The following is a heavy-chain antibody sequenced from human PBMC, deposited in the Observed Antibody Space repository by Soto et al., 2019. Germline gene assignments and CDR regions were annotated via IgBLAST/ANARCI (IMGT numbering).Heavy chain of an antibody. V-gene: IGHV4-34*01. J-gene: IGHJ4*02. Sequence: PSETLSLTCAVYGGSFSGYYWSWIRQPPEKGLEWIGEINHSGSTNYNPSLKSRVTISVDTSKIQFSLKLSSVTAADTAVYYCARGGGYYGSGSYYIFDYWGQGTLVTVSS. CDR3: ARGGGYYGSGSYYIFDY. D-gene: IGHD3-10*01. CDR1: GGSFSGYY. CDR2: INHSGST.